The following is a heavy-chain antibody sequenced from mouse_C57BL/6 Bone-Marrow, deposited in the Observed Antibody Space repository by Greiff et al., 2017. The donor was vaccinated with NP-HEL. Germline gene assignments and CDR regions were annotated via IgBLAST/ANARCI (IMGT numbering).Heavy chain of an antibody. CDR3: VRLGGTLYAMDY. CDR1: GFSFNTYA. J-gene: IGHJ4*01. Sequence: EVMLVESGGGLVQPKGSLKLSCAASGFSFNTYAMNWVRQAPGKGLEWVARIRSKSNNYATYYADSVKDRFTISRDDSESMLYLQMNNLKTEDTAMYYCVRLGGTLYAMDYWGQGTSVTVSS. V-gene: IGHV10-1*01. D-gene: IGHD3-3*01. CDR2: IRSKSNNYAT.